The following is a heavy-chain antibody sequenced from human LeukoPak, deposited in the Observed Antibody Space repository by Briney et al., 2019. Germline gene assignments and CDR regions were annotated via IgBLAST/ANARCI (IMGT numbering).Heavy chain of an antibody. CDR1: GFTFSSYA. D-gene: IGHD3-22*01. CDR2: ISGSGGST. J-gene: IGHJ4*02. V-gene: IGHV3-23*01. CDR3: AKVYYYDSSGYYH. Sequence: GGSLRLSCAASGFTFSSYAMSWVRQAPGNGLEWVSAISGSGGSTYYADSVKGRFTISRDNSKNTLYLQMNSLRAEDTAVYYCAKVYYYDSSGYYHWGQGTLVTVSS.